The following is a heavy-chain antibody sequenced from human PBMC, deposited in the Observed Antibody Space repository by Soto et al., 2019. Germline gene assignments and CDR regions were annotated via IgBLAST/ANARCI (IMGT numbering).Heavy chain of an antibody. D-gene: IGHD2-2*01. CDR2: IYYSGST. J-gene: IGHJ5*02. CDR3: ARDLLVYCSSTSCPGWFDP. CDR1: GGSISSGGYY. V-gene: IGHV4-31*03. Sequence: ALALTCPVSGGSISSGGYYWSWIRQHPGKGLEWIGYIYYSGSTYYNPSLKSRVTISVDTSKNQFSLKLSSVTAADTAVYYCARDLLVYCSSTSCPGWFDPWGQGTLVTVPS.